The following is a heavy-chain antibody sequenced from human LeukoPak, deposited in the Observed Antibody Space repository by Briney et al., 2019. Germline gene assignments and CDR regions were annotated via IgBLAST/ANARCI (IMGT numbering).Heavy chain of an antibody. D-gene: IGHD3-22*01. CDR3: AKGKSGYYDY. Sequence: PGGSLRLSCAASGFTFSSYAMAWVRQAPGKGLEWVSSISGSGSSTYCADSVKGRFTISRDNSKNTLYLEMNSLGAEETAVYYCAKGKSGYYDYWGQGTLVTVSS. CDR2: ISGSGSST. J-gene: IGHJ4*02. CDR1: GFTFSSYA. V-gene: IGHV3-23*01.